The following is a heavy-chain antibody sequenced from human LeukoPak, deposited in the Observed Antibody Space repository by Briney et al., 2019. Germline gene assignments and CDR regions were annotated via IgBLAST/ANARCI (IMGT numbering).Heavy chain of an antibody. CDR2: ISGSGGST. D-gene: IGHD3-22*01. CDR3: AKDGAHYYDSSGYPYYFDY. CDR1: GFTFSSYA. Sequence: GGSLRLSCAASGFTFSSYAISWVRQAPGKGLEWVSAISGSGGSTYYADSVKGRFTISRDNSKNTLYLQMNSLRAEDTAVYYCAKDGAHYYDSSGYPYYFDYWGQGTLVTVSS. J-gene: IGHJ4*02. V-gene: IGHV3-23*01.